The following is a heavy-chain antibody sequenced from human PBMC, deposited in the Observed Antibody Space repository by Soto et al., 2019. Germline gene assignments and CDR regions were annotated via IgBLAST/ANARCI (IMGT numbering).Heavy chain of an antibody. CDR2: IYTNEST. CDR1: DDSITTYY. V-gene: IGHV4-59*01. D-gene: IGHD6-13*01. CDR3: ARAPIAATGSFDS. J-gene: IGHJ4*02. Sequence: SETLSLTYTVSDDSITTYYWSWVLQSPEKGLAWIAYIYTNESTSYNPSLKSRVTISVDTSKSQFSLKLSSVTAADTAVYYCARAPIAATGSFDSWGQGTLVTVSS.